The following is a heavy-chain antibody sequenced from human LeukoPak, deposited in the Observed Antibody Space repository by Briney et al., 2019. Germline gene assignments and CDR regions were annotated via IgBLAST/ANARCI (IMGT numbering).Heavy chain of an antibody. CDR1: GISLSNYA. J-gene: IGHJ4*02. Sequence: GGSLRLSCVVSGISLSNYAMTWVRQAPGKGLEWVSYISERGASTTYADSVKGRFTISRDTSLNTLYLQMNNLRAEDTAVYFCAKRGVVIRGLLVIGYHQEAYHYDFRGQGVLVTVSS. V-gene: IGHV3-23*01. D-gene: IGHD3-10*01. CDR2: ISERGAST. CDR3: AKRGVVIRGLLVIGYHQEAYHYDF.